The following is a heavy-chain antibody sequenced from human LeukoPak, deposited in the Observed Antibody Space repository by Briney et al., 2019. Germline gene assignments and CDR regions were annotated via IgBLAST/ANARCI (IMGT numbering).Heavy chain of an antibody. J-gene: IGHJ4*02. D-gene: IGHD3-16*01. V-gene: IGHV3-7*01. CDR3: ARDPPSRGTRYFDY. CDR1: GFTFSTYC. Sequence: GGSLRLSCEASGFTFSTYCMTWVRQAPGKGLEWVANIKEDGSEKYYVDSVKGRFTVSRDNAKNSLYLQMDSLRVEDTAVYYCARDPPSRGTRYFDYWGQGILVTVSS. CDR2: IKEDGSEK.